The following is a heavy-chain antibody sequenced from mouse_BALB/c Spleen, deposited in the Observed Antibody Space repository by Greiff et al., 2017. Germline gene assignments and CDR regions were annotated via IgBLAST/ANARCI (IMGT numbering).Heavy chain of an antibody. V-gene: IGHV5-17*02. J-gene: IGHJ2*01. D-gene: IGHD1-1*01. CDR1: GFTFSSFG. CDR3: ARGGPYGSSYCDY. Sequence: EVKVVESGGGLVQPGGSRKLSCAASGFTFSSFGMHWVRQAPEKGLEWVAYISSGSSTIYYADTVKGRFTISRDNPKNTLFLQMTSLRSEDTAMYYCARGGPYGSSYCDYWGQGTTLTVSS. CDR2: ISSGSSTI.